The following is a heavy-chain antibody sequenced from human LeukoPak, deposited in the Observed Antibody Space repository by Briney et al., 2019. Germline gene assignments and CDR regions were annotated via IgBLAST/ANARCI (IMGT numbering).Heavy chain of an antibody. CDR2: IYPGDSRT. V-gene: IGHV5-51*01. D-gene: IGHD2-2*01. Sequence: GESLKISCKGTGYSFRSYWIGWVRQMPGKCMEWMGVIYPGDSRTRYNPSLQGQVTISVDKSINTAYLEWVSLKASDTAMYYCACRDLTSTWSYPWGQGTLVTVSS. J-gene: IGHJ5*02. CDR3: ACRDLTSTWSYP. CDR1: GYSFRSYW.